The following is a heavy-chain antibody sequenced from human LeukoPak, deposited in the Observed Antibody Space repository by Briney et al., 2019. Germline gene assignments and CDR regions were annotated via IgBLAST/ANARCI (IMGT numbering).Heavy chain of an antibody. J-gene: IGHJ4*02. V-gene: IGHV5-51*01. CDR2: IYPGDSDT. CDR3: ARLELQYTFDY. CDR1: GYSFTSYW. D-gene: IGHD4-11*01. Sequence: GESLKISCKCSGYSFTSYWIGWGRQMPGKGLEWMGIIYPGDSDTRDSPSFQGQVTISADKSISTSYLQWSMLNAEYTAMYYCARLELQYTFDYWGKGTLVPVSS.